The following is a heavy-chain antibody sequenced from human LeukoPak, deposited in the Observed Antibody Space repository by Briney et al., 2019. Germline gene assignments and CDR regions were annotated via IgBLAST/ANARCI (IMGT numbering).Heavy chain of an antibody. CDR2: IDHSGRT. Sequence: SETLSLTCAVYGGSFSRPFWSWIRQTPGKGLEWIGEIDHSGRTDYNPSLEGRVTMSVDTSKNQFSLRLTSVTAADTAVYFCARAERRINLARGVFGSHFDSWGQGTLVSVSS. CDR1: GGSFSRPF. J-gene: IGHJ5*01. CDR3: ARAERRINLARGVFGSHFDS. V-gene: IGHV4-34*01. D-gene: IGHD3-10*01.